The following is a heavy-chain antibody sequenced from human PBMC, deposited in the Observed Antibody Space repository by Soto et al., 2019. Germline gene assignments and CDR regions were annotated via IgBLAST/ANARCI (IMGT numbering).Heavy chain of an antibody. D-gene: IGHD2-15*01. J-gene: IGHJ5*01. CDR2: ITNRGTHT. Sequence: GSLRLSCAASGFSFSSYTMNWVRQAPGKGLQWVSSITNRGTHTYSADSVKGRFTISRDNDKNSLYLQMNNLRAEDTAIYFCARAHEVAWFDSWGLGTLVTVSS. CDR1: GFSFSSYT. V-gene: IGHV3-21*01. CDR3: ARAHEVAWFDS.